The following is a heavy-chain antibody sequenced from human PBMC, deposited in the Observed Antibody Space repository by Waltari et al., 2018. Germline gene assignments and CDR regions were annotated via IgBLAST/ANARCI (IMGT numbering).Heavy chain of an antibody. D-gene: IGHD3-10*01. CDR3: LLWFGELLYGGQDPFDY. V-gene: IGHV4-38-2*01. J-gene: IGHJ4*02. Sequence: QVQLQESGPGLVKPSETLSLTCAVSGYSISSGYYWGWIRQPPGKGLEWIGSIYHSGSTYYNQSLKSRVTISVDTSKNQFSLKLSSVTAADTAVYYCLLWFGELLYGGQDPFDYWGQGTLVTVSS. CDR2: IYHSGST. CDR1: GYSISSGYY.